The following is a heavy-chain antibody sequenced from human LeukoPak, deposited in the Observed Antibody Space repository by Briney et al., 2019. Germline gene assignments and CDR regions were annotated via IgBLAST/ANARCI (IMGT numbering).Heavy chain of an antibody. CDR1: GFTFTSSA. CDR2: IVVGSGNT. V-gene: IGHV1-58*01. J-gene: IGHJ6*02. D-gene: IGHD6-6*01. Sequence: ASVKVSCKASGFTFTSSAVQWVRQARGQRLEWIGWIVVGSGNTNYAQKFQERVTITRDMSTSTAYMELSSLRSEDTAVYYCAASIAARNPMNYYYYYGMDVWGQGTTVTVSS. CDR3: AASIAARNPMNYYYYYGMDV.